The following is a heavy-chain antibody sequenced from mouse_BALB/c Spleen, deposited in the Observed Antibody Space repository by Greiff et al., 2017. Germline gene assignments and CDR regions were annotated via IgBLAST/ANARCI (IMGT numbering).Heavy chain of an antibody. J-gene: IGHJ1*01. CDR2: ISSGGNNT. Sequence: EVQGVESGGGLVKPGGSLKLSCAASGFTFSSYTMSWVRQTPEKRLEWVASISSGGNNTYYSDSVKGRFTISRDNAKNNLYLQMSSLRSEDTALYYCARSRIYYGSSHWYFDVWGAGTTVTVSS. V-gene: IGHV5-9*03. CDR3: ARSRIYYGSSHWYFDV. D-gene: IGHD1-1*01. CDR1: GFTFSSYT.